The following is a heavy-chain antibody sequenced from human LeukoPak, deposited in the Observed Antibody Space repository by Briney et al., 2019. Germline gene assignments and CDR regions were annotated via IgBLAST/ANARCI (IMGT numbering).Heavy chain of an antibody. CDR3: ARDNSVGDNAWWFDP. J-gene: IGHJ5*02. Sequence: ASVKVSCKASGYTFTSYYMHWVRQAPGQGLEWMGLINPTGGSTGYAQKFQGRVTMTRDMSTSTDYLELSSLRSEDTAIYYCARDNSVGDNAWWFDPWGQGTLVTVSS. CDR1: GYTFTSYY. V-gene: IGHV1-46*01. CDR2: INPTGGST. D-gene: IGHD1-26*01.